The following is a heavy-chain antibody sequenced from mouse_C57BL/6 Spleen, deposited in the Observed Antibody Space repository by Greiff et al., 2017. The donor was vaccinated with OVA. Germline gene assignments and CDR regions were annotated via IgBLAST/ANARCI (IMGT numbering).Heavy chain of an antibody. D-gene: IGHD1-1*01. CDR2: IDPSDSET. Sequence: QVQLKQPGAELVRPGSSVKLSCKASGYTFTSYWMHWVKQRPIQGLEWIGNIDPSDSETHYNQKFKDKATLTVDKSSSTAYMQLSSLTSEDSAVYYCARTDYYYGSNYWGQGTTLTVSS. CDR1: GYTFTSYW. J-gene: IGHJ2*01. V-gene: IGHV1-52*01. CDR3: ARTDYYYGSNY.